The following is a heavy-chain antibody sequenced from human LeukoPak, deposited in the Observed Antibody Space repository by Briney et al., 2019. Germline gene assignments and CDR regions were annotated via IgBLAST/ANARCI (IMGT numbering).Heavy chain of an antibody. V-gene: IGHV3-48*01. CDR2: IGSSSSAT. Sequence: GGSLRLSCAASGFSFSTYGMHWVRQAPGKGLEWISYIGSSSSATYYADSVKGRFTISRDNVNNSLYLDMDSLRVDDTAVYYCARSATRFSNGWYGQVDFDSWGQGSLVIVSS. CDR3: ARSATRFSNGWYGQVDFDS. J-gene: IGHJ4*02. CDR1: GFSFSTYG. D-gene: IGHD6-19*01.